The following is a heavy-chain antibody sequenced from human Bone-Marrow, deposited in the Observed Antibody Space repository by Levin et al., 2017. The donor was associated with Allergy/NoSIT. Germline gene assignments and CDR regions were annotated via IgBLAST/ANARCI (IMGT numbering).Heavy chain of an antibody. CDR2: IYNTGTT. CDR3: GRITRTGHYVDF. Sequence: SSETLSLKCNVSGYSITAGFFWGWIRQSPGRRPEWVGHIYNTGTTYYNPSLQNRVTISVDTSKNQFSLNLNSVTATDTAVYYCGRITRTGHYVDFWGPGIRVTVSS. D-gene: IGHD1-14*01. J-gene: IGHJ4*02. CDR1: GYSITAGFF. V-gene: IGHV4-38-2*02.